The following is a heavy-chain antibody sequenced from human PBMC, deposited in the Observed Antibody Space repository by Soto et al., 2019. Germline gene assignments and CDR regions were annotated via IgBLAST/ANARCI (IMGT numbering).Heavy chain of an antibody. J-gene: IGHJ5*01. CDR2: IYYSGST. CDR1: GGSISSYY. D-gene: IGHD3-3*01. CDR3: ARADFWSGDVGS. Sequence: SETLSLTCTVSGGSISSYYWSWIRQPPGKGLEWIGYIYYSGSTNYNPSLKSRVTISVDTSKNQFSLKLSSVTAADTAVYYCARADFWSGDVGSWGQGTLVTVSS. V-gene: IGHV4-59*01.